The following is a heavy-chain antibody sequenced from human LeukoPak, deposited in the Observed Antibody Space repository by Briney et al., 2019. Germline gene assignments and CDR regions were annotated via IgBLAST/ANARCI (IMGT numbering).Heavy chain of an antibody. CDR1: GYTFTGYY. V-gene: IGHV1-2*02. CDR3: ALRGFGEFLL. Sequence: GASVKVSCKPSGYTFTGYYIQWVRQAPGQGLEWMGWINPSSGGTNFAQKFQGRVTMTRDTSISTAYMELSRLRSDDTAVYYCALRGFGEFLLWGQGTLVTVSS. CDR2: INPSSGGT. J-gene: IGHJ4*02. D-gene: IGHD3-10*01.